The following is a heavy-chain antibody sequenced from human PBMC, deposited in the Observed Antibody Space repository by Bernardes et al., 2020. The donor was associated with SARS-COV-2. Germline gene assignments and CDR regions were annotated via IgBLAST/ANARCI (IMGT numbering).Heavy chain of an antibody. CDR2: ISGSGDST. CDR3: AKDLYCTTTTCPQGFLDF. D-gene: IGHD2-2*01. V-gene: IGHV3-23*01. J-gene: IGHJ4*02. CDR1: GFIFNNYA. Sequence: GGSLRLSCAASGFIFNNYAMSWVRQAPGEGLEWISAISGSGDSTYSADSVKGRFTISRDNSKNTLYLQMNSLRAEDTAVYYCAKDLYCTTTTCPQGFLDFWGQGTLVTVSS.